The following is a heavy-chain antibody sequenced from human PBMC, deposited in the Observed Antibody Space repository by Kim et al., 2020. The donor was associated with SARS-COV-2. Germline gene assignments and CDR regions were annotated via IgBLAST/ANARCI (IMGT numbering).Heavy chain of an antibody. Sequence: SETLSLTCTVSGGSISSYYWSWIRQPPGKGLEWIGYIYYRGSTNYNPSLKSRVTRSADTSKNQFSLKLSSVTAADTAVYYCARRSLGYYDSSGPQAAFDIWGQGTMVTVSS. V-gene: IGHV4-59*01. CDR3: ARRSLGYYDSSGPQAAFDI. D-gene: IGHD3-22*01. J-gene: IGHJ3*02. CDR1: GGSISSYY. CDR2: IYYRGST.